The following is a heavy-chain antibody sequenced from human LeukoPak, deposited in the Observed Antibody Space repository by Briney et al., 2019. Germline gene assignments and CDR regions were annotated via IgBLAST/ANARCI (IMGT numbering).Heavy chain of an antibody. CDR2: IIPIFGTA. CDR1: GGTFSSYA. V-gene: IGHV1-69*05. D-gene: IGHD2-15*01. CDR3: ARWRYCSGCSCYAHYYYYMDV. J-gene: IGHJ6*03. Sequence: ASVKVSCKASGGTFSSYAISWVRQAPGQGLEWMGGIIPIFGTANNAQKFQGRFTITTDESTSTAYMELSSLRSEDTAVYYCARWRYCSGCSCYAHYYYYMDVWGKGTTVTVSS.